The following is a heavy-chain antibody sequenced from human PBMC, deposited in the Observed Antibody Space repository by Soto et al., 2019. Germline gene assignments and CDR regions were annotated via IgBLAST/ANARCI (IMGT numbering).Heavy chain of an antibody. CDR1: GVSISSYY. V-gene: IGHV4-59*08. Sequence: SETLSLTCTVSGVSISSYYWTWIRQPPGKGLEWIGYIYHSGSTKYNPSLQSRVTISVDTFKSQVSLKLTSVTAADTAVYYCASAGIYCGPNCPYNWFEPWGQGTLVTVSS. J-gene: IGHJ5*02. D-gene: IGHD2-21*01. CDR2: IYHSGST. CDR3: ASAGIYCGPNCPYNWFEP.